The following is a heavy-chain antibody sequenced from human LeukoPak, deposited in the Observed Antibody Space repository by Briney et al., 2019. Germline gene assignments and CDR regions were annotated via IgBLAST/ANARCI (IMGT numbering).Heavy chain of an antibody. J-gene: IGHJ4*02. CDR3: ATSTHASGSCYSLYYFDY. CDR1: GGSISSHY. V-gene: IGHV4-39*01. Sequence: SETLSLTCTVSGGSISSHYWGWIRQPPGKGLEWIGSMYYSGSTYYNPSLKSRVTISVDTSKNQFSLKLSSVTAADTALYYCATSTHASGSCYSLYYFDYWGQGTLVTVSS. D-gene: IGHD3-10*01. CDR2: MYYSGST.